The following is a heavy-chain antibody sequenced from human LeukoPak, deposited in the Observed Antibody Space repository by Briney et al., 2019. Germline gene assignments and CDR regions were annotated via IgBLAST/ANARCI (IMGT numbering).Heavy chain of an antibody. V-gene: IGHV3-7*02. J-gene: IGHJ4*02. CDR3: ARWTGSNSGGSLDY. CDR1: GFTFSYFW. CDR2: INLDGTEK. Sequence: PGGSLRLSCAASGFTFSYFWMSWVRQAPGKGLEWVANINLDGTEKHYVDSVKGRFTISRDNSKNTLYLQMNSLRAEDTAVFYCARWTGSNSGGSLDYWGQGTLVTVSS. D-gene: IGHD2-15*01.